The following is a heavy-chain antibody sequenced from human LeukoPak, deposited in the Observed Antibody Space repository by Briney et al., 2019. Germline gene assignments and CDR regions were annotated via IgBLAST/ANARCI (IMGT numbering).Heavy chain of an antibody. CDR1: GFTFSIYA. CDR2: MSGSGDTI. CDR3: AKLEGYCSSSTCHGNWYFDR. D-gene: IGHD2-2*01. J-gene: IGHJ2*01. V-gene: IGHV3-23*01. Sequence: PGGSLRPSCAASGFTFSIYAMTWVRQAPGKGLEWVSTMSGSGDTIYYADSVKGRFTISRDNSKNTLYLQMNSLRAEDTALYYCAKLEGYCSSSTCHGNWYFDRWGRGTLVTVSS.